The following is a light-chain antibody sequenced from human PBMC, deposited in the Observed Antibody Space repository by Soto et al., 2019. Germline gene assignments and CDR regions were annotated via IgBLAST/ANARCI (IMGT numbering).Light chain of an antibody. J-gene: IGKJ2*01. V-gene: IGKV3-20*01. CDR1: QSVSSSY. CDR2: GAS. CDR3: QKYAGSPYI. Sequence: ENVLTQSPGTLSLSPGERATLSCRAGQSVSSSYLAWYQQKPGQAPRLLIYGASNRATGIPDRFSCSGSGTDFTLPISRLEPEALAVYYCQKYAGSPYIFGQGTKLEIK.